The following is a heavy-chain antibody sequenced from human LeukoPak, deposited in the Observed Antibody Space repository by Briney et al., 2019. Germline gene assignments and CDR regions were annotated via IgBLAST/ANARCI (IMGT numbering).Heavy chain of an antibody. Sequence: KSGGSLRLSCAASGFTFRRYTMTWVRQAPGRGLEWVSSISSNSAYIYYADSLRGRLTISRDNAKNSLYLQVDSLGADDTAVYYCAREGGFHYDSSGDAFDIWGQGTMVTVSS. J-gene: IGHJ3*02. V-gene: IGHV3-21*01. CDR1: GFTFRRYT. CDR3: AREGGFHYDSSGDAFDI. D-gene: IGHD3-22*01. CDR2: ISSNSAYI.